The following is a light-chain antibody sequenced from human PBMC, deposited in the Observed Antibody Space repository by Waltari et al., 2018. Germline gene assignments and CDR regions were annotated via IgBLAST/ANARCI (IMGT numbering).Light chain of an antibody. J-gene: IGKJ1*01. CDR3: MQALQTPRA. CDR1: QSLLHSNGYNY. Sequence: DLVMTQSPLSLPVPPAEPASISFRTSQSLLHSNGYNYLAWSLQKPGQSPQLLIYLGSNRACGVPDRFSGRGSGTDFTLKISRVEAEDVGVYYCMQALQTPRAFGQGTKVEIK. CDR2: LGS. V-gene: IGKV2-28*01.